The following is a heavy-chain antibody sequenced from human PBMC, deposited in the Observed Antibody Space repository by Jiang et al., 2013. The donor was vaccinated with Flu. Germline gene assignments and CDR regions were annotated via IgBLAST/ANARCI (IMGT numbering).Heavy chain of an antibody. Sequence: QLVESGGGVVQPGRSLRLSCAASGFTFSSYAMHWVRQAPAKGLEWVAVISYDGSNKYYADSVKGRFTISRDNSKNTLYLQMNSLRAEDTAVFYCANQYCGGDCYHPFGYWGQGTLVTVSS. CDR3: ANQYCGGDCYHPFGY. CDR1: GFTFSSYA. V-gene: IGHV3-30-3*01. D-gene: IGHD2-21*02. CDR2: ISYDGSNK. J-gene: IGHJ4*02.